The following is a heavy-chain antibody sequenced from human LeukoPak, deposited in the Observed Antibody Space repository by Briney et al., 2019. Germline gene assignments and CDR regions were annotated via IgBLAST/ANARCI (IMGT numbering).Heavy chain of an antibody. CDR3: ARDPPMYYDILTGYPADY. CDR1: GFTFSSYS. D-gene: IGHD3-9*01. V-gene: IGHV3-21*01. J-gene: IGHJ4*02. CDR2: ISSSSSYI. Sequence: GGSLRLSCAASGFTFSSYSMNWVRQAPGKGLEWVSSISSSSSYICYADSVKGRFTISRDNAKNSLYLQMNSLRAEDTAVYYCARDPPMYYDILTGYPADYWGQGTLVTVSS.